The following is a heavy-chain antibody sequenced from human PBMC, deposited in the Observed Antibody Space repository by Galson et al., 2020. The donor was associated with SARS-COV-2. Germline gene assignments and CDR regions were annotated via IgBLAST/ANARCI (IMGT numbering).Heavy chain of an antibody. CDR2: LSSDVSGT. CDR1: GFTFSSSW. V-gene: IGHV3-74*01. J-gene: IGHJ4*02. CDR3: AREVTRNGFGIYSFDS. Sequence: GESLKISCVASGFTFSSSWMHWVRQAPGKGLVWVSHLSSDVSGTTYADSVKGRFTISRDVAKNTLYLQMDSLRPEDTAVYYCAREVTRNGFGIYSFDSWGQGTLVTVSS. D-gene: IGHD3-3*01.